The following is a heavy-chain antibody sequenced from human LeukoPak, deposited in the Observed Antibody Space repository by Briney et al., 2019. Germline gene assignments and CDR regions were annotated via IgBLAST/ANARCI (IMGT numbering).Heavy chain of an antibody. CDR2: ISDTGKT. CDR3: ATGYYEPFAT. V-gene: IGHV4-59*01. Sequence: SETLSLTCSVSGASLSSYYWDWLRQPPGKGLEWIGYISDTGKTDSNPSLKSRVSISLDTSKKQFSLRLKSVTAADSAVYYCATGYYEPFATCGPGMLVTVSS. J-gene: IGHJ5*01. CDR1: GASLSSYY. D-gene: IGHD2/OR15-2a*01.